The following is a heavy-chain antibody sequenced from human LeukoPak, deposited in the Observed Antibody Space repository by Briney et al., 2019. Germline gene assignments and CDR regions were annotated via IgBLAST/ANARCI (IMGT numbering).Heavy chain of an antibody. V-gene: IGHV1-8*03. J-gene: IGHJ5*02. CDR3: TRGPFLNGNAYNWFDP. CDR1: GYTFTSFD. D-gene: IGHD1-20*01. CDR2: VNCDNENT. Sequence: ASVKVSCKTSGYTFTSFDINWVRHTTGHGPEWMGWVNCDNENTRYARKFQGRVAITRDTSTSTVYLELNNLSSDDTAMYYCTRGPFLNGNAYNWFDPWGQGPLVTVSS.